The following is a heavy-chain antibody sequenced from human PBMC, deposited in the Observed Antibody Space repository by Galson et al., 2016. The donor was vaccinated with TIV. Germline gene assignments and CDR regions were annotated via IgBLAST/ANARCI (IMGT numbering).Heavy chain of an antibody. D-gene: IGHD1/OR15-1a*01. CDR2: IIAIFGTT. V-gene: IGHV1-69*13. CDR1: GGIFRSHA. Sequence: SVKVSCKVSGGIFRSHAISWVRQAPGQGLEWMGGIIAIFGTTDYAQKFQGRFTITADESTSTVYMELRSLRSEDTAVFYCVRGTGYALRNNYVDQWGQGTLVTVTS. CDR3: VRGTGYALRNNYVDQ. J-gene: IGHJ5*02.